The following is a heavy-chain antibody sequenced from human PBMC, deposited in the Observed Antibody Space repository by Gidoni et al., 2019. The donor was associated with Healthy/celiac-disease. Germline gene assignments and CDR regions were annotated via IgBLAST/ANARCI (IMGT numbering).Heavy chain of an antibody. CDR1: GFTFSSYA. CDR3: AKDLFGYCSGGSCYHDY. J-gene: IGHJ4*02. CDR2: ISGSGGST. V-gene: IGHV3-23*01. D-gene: IGHD2-15*01. Sequence: EVQLLESGGGLVQPGGSLSLSWAASGFTFSSYAMSWVRQAPGKGLEWVSAISGSGGSTYYADSVKGRFTISRDNSKNTLYLQMNSLRAEDTAVYYCAKDLFGYCSGGSCYHDYWGQGTLVTVSS.